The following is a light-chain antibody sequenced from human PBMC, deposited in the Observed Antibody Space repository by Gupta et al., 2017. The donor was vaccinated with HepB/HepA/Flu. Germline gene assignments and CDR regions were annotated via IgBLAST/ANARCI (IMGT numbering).Light chain of an antibody. CDR3: QQGYSSPPT. V-gene: IGKV1-39*01. J-gene: IGKJ1*01. CDR2: AAS. CDR1: QSISSY. Sequence: DIQMTQSPSSLSASVGDRVTITCRASQSISSYLHWYQQKPGKAPKLLIYAASSLQSGVPSRFSGSGSGTDFTLTISSLQPEDFATYYCQQGYSSPPTFGQGTKVEIK.